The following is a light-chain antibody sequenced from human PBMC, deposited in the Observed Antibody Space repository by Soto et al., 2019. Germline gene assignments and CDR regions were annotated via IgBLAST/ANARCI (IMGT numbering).Light chain of an antibody. CDR1: SSDVGGYNY. Sequence: SALTQPASVSGSPGHSITISCTRTSSDVGGYNYVSWYQQHPGKAPKLMIYDVSSRPSGVSNRFSGSKSGNTASLTISGLQAEDEADYYCSSYTSSTTEVFGTGTKVTVL. CDR3: SSYTSSTTEV. V-gene: IGLV2-14*01. J-gene: IGLJ1*01. CDR2: DVS.